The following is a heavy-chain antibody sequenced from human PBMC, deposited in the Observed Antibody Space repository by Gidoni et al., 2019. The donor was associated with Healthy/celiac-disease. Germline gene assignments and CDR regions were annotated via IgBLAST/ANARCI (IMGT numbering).Heavy chain of an antibody. D-gene: IGHD3-3*01. CDR1: CYSFHSYG. Sequence: QVQLVQSRAEVNKPGASVKVSCKASCYSFHSYGISWVRQAHGQGLEWMGWISAYNGNTNYAQKLQGRVTMTTDTSTSTAYMELRSLRSDDTAVYYCARAHMEANWFDPWGQGTLVTVSS. CDR3: ARAHMEANWFDP. CDR2: ISAYNGNT. V-gene: IGHV1-18*01. J-gene: IGHJ5*02.